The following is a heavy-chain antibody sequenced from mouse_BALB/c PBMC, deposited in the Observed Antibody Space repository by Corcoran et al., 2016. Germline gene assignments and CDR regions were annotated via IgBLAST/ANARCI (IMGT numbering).Heavy chain of an antibody. V-gene: IGHV1-9*01. D-gene: IGHD2-14*01. CDR3: ARYYRDDFDY. CDR2: ILSGSGST. CDR1: GYTFSSYW. Sequence: QVQLQQSGAELMKPGASVKISCKATGYTFSSYWIEWVKQRPGHGLEWIGEILSGSGSTNYNEKFKGKATFTADTSSNTAYMQLSSLTSEDSAVYYCARYYRDDFDYGGQGTSLTVSS. J-gene: IGHJ2*02.